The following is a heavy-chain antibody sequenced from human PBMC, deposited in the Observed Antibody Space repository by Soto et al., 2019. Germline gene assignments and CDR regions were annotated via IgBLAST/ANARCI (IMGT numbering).Heavy chain of an antibody. CDR1: GDSVSRPSVC. V-gene: IGHV6-1*01. CDR2: TYYTSKWNS. J-gene: IGHJ4*02. Sequence: QVQLHQPGPGLVKPSQTLSLTCAISGDSVSRPSVCWNWVRQSPSRGLELLGRTYYTSKWNSDYAVSVRGRITINPATSTSQFSLQLNSVTPEDTAVYYCVRGQFSAFDCWGQGTLVTVSS. CDR3: VRGQFSAFDC.